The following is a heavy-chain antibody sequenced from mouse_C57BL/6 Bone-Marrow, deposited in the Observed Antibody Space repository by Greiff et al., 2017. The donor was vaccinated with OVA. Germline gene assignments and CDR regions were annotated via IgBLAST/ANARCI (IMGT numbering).Heavy chain of an antibody. Sequence: VMLVESGAELARPGASVKLSCKASGYTFTSYGISWVKQRTGQGLEWIGEIYPRSGNTYYNEKFKGKATLTADKSSSTAYMELRSLTSEDSAVYFCARLYYYALYYFDYWGQGTTLTVSS. CDR1: GYTFTSYG. CDR2: IYPRSGNT. J-gene: IGHJ2*01. CDR3: ARLYYYALYYFDY. D-gene: IGHD1-1*01. V-gene: IGHV1-81*01.